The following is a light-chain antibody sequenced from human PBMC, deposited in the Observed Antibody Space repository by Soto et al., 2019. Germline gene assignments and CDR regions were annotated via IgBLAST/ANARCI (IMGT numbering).Light chain of an antibody. J-gene: IGKJ3*01. V-gene: IGKV3-15*01. CDR1: QTVSSN. CDR3: QQYNDWPPIT. CDR2: GAS. Sequence: EIVMTQSPATLSVSPGERATLSCRASQTVSSNLAWYQQKPGQAPRLLIWGASTRATGIPSRFSGSGSGTEFTLTISSLQSEDFAVYYCQQYNDWPPITFGPGTKVDIK.